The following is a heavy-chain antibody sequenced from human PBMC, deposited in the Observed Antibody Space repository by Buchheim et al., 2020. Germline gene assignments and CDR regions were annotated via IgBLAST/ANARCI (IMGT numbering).Heavy chain of an antibody. V-gene: IGHV1-2*02. Sequence: QAQLVQSGAEVKKPGASVKVSCKTSGYTFTGHYIHWVRQAPGQGLEWVGWINPNSGDTNYAQKFQGRVTLTRNTSISTAYMELGRLRSDDTAVYYCARTGGISYCSSSSSCYLVWGQGTL. D-gene: IGHD2-2*01. J-gene: IGHJ4*02. CDR2: INPNSGDT. CDR3: ARTGGISYCSSSSSCYLV. CDR1: GYTFTGHY.